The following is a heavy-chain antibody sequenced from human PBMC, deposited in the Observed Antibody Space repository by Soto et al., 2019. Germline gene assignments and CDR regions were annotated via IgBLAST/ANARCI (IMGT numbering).Heavy chain of an antibody. Sequence: QVQLQESGPGLVKPSQTLSLTCTVSGCSISSGGYYWSWIRQHPGKALKWIGYIYYSGSTYYNPSLKSRVTISVNTSKNQFSLKLSSVTAADTAVYYCARDSRIRSFDYWGQGTLVTVSS. V-gene: IGHV4-31*03. J-gene: IGHJ4*02. CDR1: GCSISSGGYY. CDR2: IYYSGST. CDR3: ARDSRIRSFDY.